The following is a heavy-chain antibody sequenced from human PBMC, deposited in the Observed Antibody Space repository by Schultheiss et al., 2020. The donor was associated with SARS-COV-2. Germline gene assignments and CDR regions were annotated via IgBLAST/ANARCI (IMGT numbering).Heavy chain of an antibody. D-gene: IGHD2-2*01. CDR3: ARDIVVQFDP. CDR2: INPIFGTA. J-gene: IGHJ5*02. CDR1: GYTFTGYY. V-gene: IGHV1-69*13. Sequence: SVKVSCKASGYTFTGYYMHWVRQAPGQGLEWMGWINPIFGTANYAQKFQGRVTITADESTTTAYMELSSLRSEDTAVYYCARDIVVQFDPWGQGTLVTVSS.